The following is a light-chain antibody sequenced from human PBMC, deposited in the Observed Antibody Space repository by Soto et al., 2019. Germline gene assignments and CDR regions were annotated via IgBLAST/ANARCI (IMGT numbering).Light chain of an antibody. CDR1: SSNIGSNT. CDR2: SNN. CDR3: AAWDDSLNGPV. V-gene: IGLV1-44*01. Sequence: QSVLTQPPSASGTPGQRVTFSCSGSSSNIGSNTVNWYQQLPGTAPKLLIYSNNQRPSGVPDRFSGSKSGTSASLAISGLQSGDEAAYYCAAWDDSLNGPVFGGGTKLTVL. J-gene: IGLJ2*01.